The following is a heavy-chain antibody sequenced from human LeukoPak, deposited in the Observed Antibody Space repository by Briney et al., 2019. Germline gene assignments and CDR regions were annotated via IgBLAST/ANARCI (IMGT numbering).Heavy chain of an antibody. CDR3: ARAPTQNWYFDL. Sequence: GGSLRLSCAASGFSFSNYAMSWVRQAPRKGLEWVSSISSSSSYIYYADSVKGRFTISRDNAKNSLYLQMNSLRAEDTAVYYCARAPTQNWYFDLWGRGTLVTVSS. J-gene: IGHJ2*01. D-gene: IGHD2-15*01. CDR1: GFSFSNYA. V-gene: IGHV3-21*01. CDR2: ISSSSSYI.